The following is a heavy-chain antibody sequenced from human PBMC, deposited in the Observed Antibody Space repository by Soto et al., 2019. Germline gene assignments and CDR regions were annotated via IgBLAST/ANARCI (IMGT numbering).Heavy chain of an antibody. D-gene: IGHD1-20*01. V-gene: IGHV3-21*01. CDR2: ISSSSSYI. Sequence: GGSLRLSCAASGFTFSSYSMNWVRQAPGKGLEWVSSISSSSSYIYYADSVKGRFTISRDNAKNSLYLQMNSLGAEDTAVYYCARVAPAPSPIISGVDAFDIWGQGTMVTVSS. CDR1: GFTFSSYS. CDR3: ARVAPAPSPIISGVDAFDI. J-gene: IGHJ3*02.